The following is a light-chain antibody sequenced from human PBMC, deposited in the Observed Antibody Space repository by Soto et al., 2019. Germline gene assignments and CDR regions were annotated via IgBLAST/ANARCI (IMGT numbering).Light chain of an antibody. CDR2: EVT. CDR1: SSDVGGYNY. CDR3: SSYGGNNNVV. V-gene: IGLV2-8*02. J-gene: IGLJ2*01. Sequence: QSALTQPPSASRSPGQSVTISCTGTSSDVGGYNYVSWYQQHPGKAPKLMIYEVTKRPSGVPDRFSGSKSGNTASLTVSGLQVEDEADYYCSSYGGNNNVVFGGGTKLTVL.